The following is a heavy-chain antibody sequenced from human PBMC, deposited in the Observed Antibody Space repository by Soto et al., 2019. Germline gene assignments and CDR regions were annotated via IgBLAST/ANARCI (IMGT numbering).Heavy chain of an antibody. Sequence: ASVKVSCKASGYTFTSNGISWVRQAPGQGLEWMGWISGYNGNTNYAQKFQGRVTMTTDSYTSTAYMELRGLRSDDTAVYFCASDSAGYCTNGVCYFADWGQGTLVTVSS. J-gene: IGHJ4*02. CDR2: ISGYNGNT. D-gene: IGHD2-8*01. CDR3: ASDSAGYCTNGVCYFAD. CDR1: GYTFTSNG. V-gene: IGHV1-18*04.